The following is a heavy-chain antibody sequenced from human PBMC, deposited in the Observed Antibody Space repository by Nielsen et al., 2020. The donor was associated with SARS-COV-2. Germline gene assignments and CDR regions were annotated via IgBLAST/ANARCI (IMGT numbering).Heavy chain of an antibody. CDR2: LWFDGNNR. Sequence: GGSLRLSCAASGFALATAAMHWVRQAPGKGLEWVAVLWFDGNNRYYADSVKGRFTISRDNAKNSLYLQMNSLRAEDTAVYYCARDLVYCSSTSCYGLYGMDVWGQGTTVTVSS. V-gene: IGHV3-33*01. J-gene: IGHJ6*02. D-gene: IGHD2-2*01. CDR1: GFALATAA. CDR3: ARDLVYCSSTSCYGLYGMDV.